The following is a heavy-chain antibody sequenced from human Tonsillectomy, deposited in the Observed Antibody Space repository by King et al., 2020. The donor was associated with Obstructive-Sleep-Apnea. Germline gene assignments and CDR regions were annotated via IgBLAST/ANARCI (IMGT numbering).Heavy chain of an antibody. D-gene: IGHD3-10*01. V-gene: IGHV4-38-2*02. J-gene: IGHJ4*02. CDR3: ARARYYGRYFDY. CDR2: IYHSGSS. CDR1: GDSISSGSY. Sequence: VQLQESGPGLVKPSETLSLTCSVSGDSISSGSYWGWIRQPPGKGRKWIGSIYHSGSSSDNPSLKSRVTISVDMSKNHFSLKLSSVTAADTAVYYCARARYYGRYFDYWGQGTLVTVSS.